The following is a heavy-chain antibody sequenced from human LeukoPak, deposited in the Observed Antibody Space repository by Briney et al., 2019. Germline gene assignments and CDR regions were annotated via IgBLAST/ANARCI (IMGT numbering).Heavy chain of an antibody. Sequence: ASVKVSCKASGYTFTSYYMHWVRQAPGQGLEWIGIINPSGGSTSYAQKFQGRVTMTRDTSTSTVYMELSSLRSEDTAVYYCARLITGSYYYDSSGYLDYWGQGTLVTVSS. V-gene: IGHV1-46*01. CDR3: ARLITGSYYYDSSGYLDY. CDR2: INPSGGST. J-gene: IGHJ4*02. D-gene: IGHD3-22*01. CDR1: GYTFTSYY.